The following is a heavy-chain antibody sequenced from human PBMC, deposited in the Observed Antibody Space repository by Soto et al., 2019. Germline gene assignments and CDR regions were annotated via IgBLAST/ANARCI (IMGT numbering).Heavy chain of an antibody. CDR1: GFTFSIYA. CDR3: AKEGDNFFHX. J-gene: IGHJ4*02. D-gene: IGHD2-21*02. Sequence: GGSLRLSCAASGFTFSIYAMTWVRQAPGKGLEWVSFISGSGGTTYNADSVKGRFTISRENSQSRLYLQMNSLRAEETAVYYCAKEGDNFFHXWGQVTLVTVSX. CDR2: ISGSGGTT. V-gene: IGHV3-23*01.